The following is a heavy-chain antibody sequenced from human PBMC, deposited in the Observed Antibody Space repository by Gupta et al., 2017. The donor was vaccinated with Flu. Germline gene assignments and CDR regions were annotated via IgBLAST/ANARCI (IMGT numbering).Heavy chain of an antibody. CDR1: GYSFTNFW. J-gene: IGHJ3*02. V-gene: IGHV5-51*03. CDR3: ARPGMNASPAIFDAFNI. Sequence: EVQLVQSGAEVKKPGESLKISCKCSGYSFTNFWIAWVRQVPGKGLEWMGIIYPGDSETRYSPSFRGQVTISADKSLSTAYLQWSNLRASDTAMYYCARPGMNASPAIFDAFNIWGQGTMVTVSS. D-gene: IGHD3-9*01. CDR2: IYPGDSET.